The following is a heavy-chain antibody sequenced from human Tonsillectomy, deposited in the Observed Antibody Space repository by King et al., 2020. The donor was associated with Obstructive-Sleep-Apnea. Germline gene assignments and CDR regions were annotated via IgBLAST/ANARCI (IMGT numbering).Heavy chain of an antibody. Sequence: QLQESGPGLVKPSETLSLTCTVSGYSISSGYYWGWIRQPPGKGLEWIGSIFHSGSTNYNPSLKGRVTISVDTSKNQFSLKLSSVTAADTAVYYCARGAMPWGQGTLVTVSS. CDR1: GYSISSGYY. V-gene: IGHV4-38-2*02. J-gene: IGHJ5*02. CDR2: IFHSGST. CDR3: ARGAMP. D-gene: IGHD1-26*01.